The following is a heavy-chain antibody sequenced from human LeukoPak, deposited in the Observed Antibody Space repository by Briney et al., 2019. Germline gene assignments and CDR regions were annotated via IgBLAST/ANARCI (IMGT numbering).Heavy chain of an antibody. Sequence: SVKVSCKASGGTFSSYAISWVRQAPGQGLEWMGRIIPILGIANYAQKFQGRVTITADKSTSTAYMELSSLRSEDTAVYYCARGGGSYYDSSGYLNYWGQGTLVTVSS. D-gene: IGHD3-22*01. CDR1: GGTFSSYA. J-gene: IGHJ4*02. CDR2: IIPILGIA. V-gene: IGHV1-69*04. CDR3: ARGGGSYYDSSGYLNY.